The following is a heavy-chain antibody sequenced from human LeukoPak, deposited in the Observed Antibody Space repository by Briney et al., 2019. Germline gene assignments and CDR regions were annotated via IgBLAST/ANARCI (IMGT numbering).Heavy chain of an antibody. CDR2: INHSGST. CDR3: ARGRLRYFDWLLAPYYYYGMDV. CDR1: GGSFSGYY. J-gene: IGHJ6*02. D-gene: IGHD3-9*01. V-gene: IGHV4-34*01. Sequence: PSETLSLTCAVYGGSFSGYYWSWIRQPPGKGLEWIGEINHSGSTNYNPSLMSRVTISVDTSKNQFSLKLSSVTAADTAVYYCARGRLRYFDWLLAPYYYYGMDVWGQGTTVTVSS.